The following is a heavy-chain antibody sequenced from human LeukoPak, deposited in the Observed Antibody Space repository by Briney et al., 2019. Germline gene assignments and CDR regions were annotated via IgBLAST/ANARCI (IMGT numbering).Heavy chain of an antibody. CDR2: IYSGGNT. CDR3: AREMIQLPGYFDY. J-gene: IGHJ4*02. D-gene: IGHD5-18*01. CDR1: GFTFSSYG. V-gene: IGHV3-53*01. Sequence: GGSLRLSCAASGFTFSSYGMHWVRQAPGKGLEWVSVIYSGGNTFYADSVKGRFTISRDNSKNTLYLQMNSLRAEDTAVYYCAREMIQLPGYFDYWGQGTLVTVSS.